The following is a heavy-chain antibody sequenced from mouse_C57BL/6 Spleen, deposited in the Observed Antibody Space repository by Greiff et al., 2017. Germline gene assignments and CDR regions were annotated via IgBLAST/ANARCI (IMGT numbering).Heavy chain of an antibody. CDR2: IYPGSGST. D-gene: IGHD1-1*01. CDR1: GYTFTSYW. V-gene: IGHV1-55*01. Sequence: QVQLQQPGAELVKPGASVKMSCKASGYTFTSYWITWVKQRPGQGLEWIGDIYPGSGSTNYNEKFKSKATLTVDTSSSTAYMQLSSLTSEDSAVYYCAKGNYYGSSYWGSNFDYWGQGTTLTVSS. CDR3: AKGNYYGSSYWGSNFDY. J-gene: IGHJ2*01.